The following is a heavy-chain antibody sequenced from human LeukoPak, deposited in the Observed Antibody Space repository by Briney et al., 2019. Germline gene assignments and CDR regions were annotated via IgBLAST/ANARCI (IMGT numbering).Heavy chain of an antibody. J-gene: IGHJ4*02. CDR3: ARDRTMVGGHDY. CDR1: GGSISSGGYY. Sequence: SQTLSLTCAVSGGSISSGGYYWSWIRQPPGKGLEWIGYFYYSGSAYYNPSLKSRLTISADTSKNRFPLKLSSVTAADTAVYYCARDRTMVGGHDYWGQGTLVTVSS. CDR2: FYYSGSA. V-gene: IGHV4-31*11. D-gene: IGHD3-10*01.